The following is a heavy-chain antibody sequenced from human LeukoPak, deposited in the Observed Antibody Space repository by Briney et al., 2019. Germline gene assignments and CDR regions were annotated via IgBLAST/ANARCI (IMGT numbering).Heavy chain of an antibody. CDR2: IFDTVST. CDR1: GGSISTYY. D-gene: IGHD1-1*01. V-gene: IGHV4-59*01. Sequence: PSGTLSLTCTVSGGSISTYYWSWIRQPPGKGLEWIGYIFDTVSTKYNPSLESRVTISVDTSKNQFSLKVTSVTAADTAVYYCTRGTGDPRRAFDIWGQGTMVTVSS. CDR3: TRGTGDPRRAFDI. J-gene: IGHJ3*02.